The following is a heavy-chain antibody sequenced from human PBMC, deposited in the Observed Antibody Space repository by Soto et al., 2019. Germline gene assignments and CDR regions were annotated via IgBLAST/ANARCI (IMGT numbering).Heavy chain of an antibody. D-gene: IGHD4-17*01. CDR2: ISYDGSNK. Sequence: PGGSLRLSCAASGFTFSSYAMHWVRQAPGKGLEWVAVISYDGSNKYYADSVKGRFTISRDNSKNTLYLQMNSLRAEDTAVYYCARDSHEYGTTDYWGQGTLVTVSS. J-gene: IGHJ4*02. V-gene: IGHV3-30-3*01. CDR1: GFTFSSYA. CDR3: ARDSHEYGTTDY.